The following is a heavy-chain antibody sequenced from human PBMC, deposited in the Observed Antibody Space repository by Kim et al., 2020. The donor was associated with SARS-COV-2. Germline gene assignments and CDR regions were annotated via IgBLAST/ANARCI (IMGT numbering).Heavy chain of an antibody. CDR3: ARDYYYGSGSSGLSFDY. CDR1: GFTFSRYW. D-gene: IGHD3-10*01. CDR2: IMQDGGEK. J-gene: IGHJ4*02. V-gene: IGHV3-7*03. Sequence: GGSLRLSCTASGFTFSRYWMSWVRQAPGKGLEWVANIMQDGGEKYYVDSVKGRFTISRDNAKNLLYLQMNSLRAGDTAVYYCARDYYYGSGSSGLSFDYWGQGTLVTVSS.